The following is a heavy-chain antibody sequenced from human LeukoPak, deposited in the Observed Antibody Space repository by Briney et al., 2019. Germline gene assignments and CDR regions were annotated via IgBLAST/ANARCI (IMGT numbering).Heavy chain of an antibody. CDR1: GGSISSGGYY. CDR2: IYYSGST. J-gene: IGHJ4*02. Sequence: SQTLSLTCTVSGGSISSGGYYWSWIRQHPGKGLEWIGYIYYSGSTYYNPSLKSRVTISADTSKNQFSPKLSSVTAADTAVYYCARLHYYGSGSYSKAYFDYWGQGTLVAVSS. D-gene: IGHD3-10*01. CDR3: ARLHYYGSGSYSKAYFDY. V-gene: IGHV4-31*03.